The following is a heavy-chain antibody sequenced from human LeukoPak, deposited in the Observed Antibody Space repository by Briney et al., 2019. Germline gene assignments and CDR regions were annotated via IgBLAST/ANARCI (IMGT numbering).Heavy chain of an antibody. J-gene: IGHJ4*02. Sequence: ASVKVSCKVSGYTLTELSMHWVRQAPGKGLEWMGGFDPEDGETIYAQKFQGRVTMTEDTSTDTAYMELSSLRSEDTAVYYCATGGNLAGSGGRTPSDFDYWGKGTLVTVSS. CDR3: ATGGNLAGSGGRTPSDFDY. D-gene: IGHD2-15*01. CDR1: GYTLTELS. V-gene: IGHV1-24*01. CDR2: FDPEDGET.